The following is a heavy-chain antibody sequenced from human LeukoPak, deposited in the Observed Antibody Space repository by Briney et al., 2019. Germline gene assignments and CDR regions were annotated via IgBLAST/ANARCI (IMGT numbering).Heavy chain of an antibody. D-gene: IGHD6-13*01. CDR1: GFTFSGSA. Sequence: PGGSLTLSCAASGFTFSGSAMQWVRQASGKGLEWVGPIRSKANSYAKAYAASVKGRFTISRDDSKNTAYLQMNSLKTEDTAVYYCTRATGYSSSDRDYWGQGTLVTVSS. CDR2: IRSKANSYAK. J-gene: IGHJ4*02. V-gene: IGHV3-73*01. CDR3: TRATGYSSSDRDY.